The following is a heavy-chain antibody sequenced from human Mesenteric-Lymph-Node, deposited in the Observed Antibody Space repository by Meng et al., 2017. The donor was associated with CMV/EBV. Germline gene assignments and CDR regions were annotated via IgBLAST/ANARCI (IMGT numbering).Heavy chain of an antibody. V-gene: IGHV4-39*07. CDR2: VFYSGST. J-gene: IGHJ4*02. CDR3: AREGGVVVEAAMDY. D-gene: IGHD2-15*01. Sequence: SETLSLTCTVSGGSISNNNYFWGWIRQPPGKGLEWIGSVFYSGSTYYNPSLKSRVTISVDTSKNQFSLRLSSVTAADTAIYYCAREGGVVVEAAMDYWGQGTLVTVSS. CDR1: GGSISNNNYF.